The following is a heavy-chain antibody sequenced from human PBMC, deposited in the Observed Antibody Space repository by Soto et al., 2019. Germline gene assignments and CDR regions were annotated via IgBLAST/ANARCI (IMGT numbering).Heavy chain of an antibody. J-gene: IGHJ4*02. D-gene: IGHD2-2*02. V-gene: IGHV4-59*08. Sequence: SETLSLTCTVSGGSISGYYWTWIRQPPGKGLEWIGYIYSSGNTNYNPSLQSRVTISVDTSKNQFSLKLSSVTAADTAVYYCARLACSNTRCFTYFDYWGQGALVTVSS. CDR3: ARLACSNTRCFTYFDY. CDR1: GGSISGYY. CDR2: IYSSGNT.